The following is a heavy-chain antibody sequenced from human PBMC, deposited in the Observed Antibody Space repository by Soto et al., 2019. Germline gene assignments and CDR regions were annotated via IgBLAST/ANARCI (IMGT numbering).Heavy chain of an antibody. D-gene: IGHD3-16*01. J-gene: IGHJ5*02. V-gene: IGHV4-4*02. CDR3: ARDLSEGEARNWFDP. Sequence: ETLSLTCAVSSGSISSSNWWSWVRQPPGKGLEWIGEIYHSGSTNYNPTLKSRVTISVDKSKNQFSLKLSSVTAADTAVYYCARDLSEGEARNWFDPWGQGTLVTVS. CDR2: IYHSGST. CDR1: SGSISSSNW.